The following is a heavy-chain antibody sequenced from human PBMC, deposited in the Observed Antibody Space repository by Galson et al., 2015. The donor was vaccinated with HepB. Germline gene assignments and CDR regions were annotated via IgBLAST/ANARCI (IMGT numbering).Heavy chain of an antibody. J-gene: IGHJ4*02. CDR2: IYQSGST. V-gene: IGHV4-4*02. CDR1: GGSISSDNW. Sequence: ETLSLTCAVSGGSISSDNWWSWVRQPPGKGLEWIGEIYQSGSTNYNPSLKSRLTISVDKSKNQFYLKLNPMTAADTALYYCARGAGPKFDYWGQGTLVTVSS. CDR3: ARGAGPKFDY. D-gene: IGHD3-10*01.